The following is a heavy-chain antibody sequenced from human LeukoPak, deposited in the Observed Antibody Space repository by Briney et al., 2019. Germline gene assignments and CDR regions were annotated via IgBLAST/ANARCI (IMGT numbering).Heavy chain of an antibody. CDR3: ARTYYFDSGGYLDAFDI. CDR1: AFTFSSYS. CDR2: ISSSSSTI. D-gene: IGHD3-22*01. J-gene: IGHJ3*02. Sequence: GGSLRHSCAASAFTFSSYSMNWVRQAPGKGLEWVSYISSSSSTIYHADSVKGRFTISRDNAKNSLYLQMNSLRAEDTAVYYCARTYYFDSGGYLDAFDIWGQGTMVTVSS. V-gene: IGHV3-48*01.